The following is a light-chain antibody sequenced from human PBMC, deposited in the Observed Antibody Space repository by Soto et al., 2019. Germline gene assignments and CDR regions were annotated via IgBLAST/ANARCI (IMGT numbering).Light chain of an antibody. J-gene: IGLJ1*01. CDR3: QSYDSTLSARYV. CDR2: GNT. Sequence: QSLLTHPPSLSGAPGQRVTISCTGSSSNIGANYDVHWYQHRPGTAPKLLIFGNTNRPSGVPDRFSGSKSGTSASLAITGLQAEDEGDYYCQSYDSTLSARYVFGTGTRSPS. CDR1: SSNIGANYD. V-gene: IGLV1-40*01.